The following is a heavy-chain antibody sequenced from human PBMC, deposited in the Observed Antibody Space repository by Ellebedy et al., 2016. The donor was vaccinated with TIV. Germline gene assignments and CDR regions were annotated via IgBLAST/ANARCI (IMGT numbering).Heavy chain of an antibody. CDR1: GFTFSSYA. J-gene: IGHJ4*02. D-gene: IGHD2-15*01. CDR3: VKDIVVVVAAANY. Sequence: GESLKISXSASGFTFSSYAMHWVRQAPGKGLEYVSAISSNGGSTYYADSVKGRFTISRDNSKNTLYLQMSSLRAEDTAVYYCVKDIVVVVAAANYWGQGTLVTVSS. V-gene: IGHV3-64D*06. CDR2: ISSNGGST.